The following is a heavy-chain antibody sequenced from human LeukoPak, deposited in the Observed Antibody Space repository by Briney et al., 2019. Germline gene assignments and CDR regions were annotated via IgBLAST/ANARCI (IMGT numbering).Heavy chain of an antibody. J-gene: IGHJ4*02. Sequence: ASVKVSCKASGYTFTSYAMHWVRQAPGQRLEWMGWINAGNGNTKFSQKFQGRVTITRDTSASTAYMELSSLRSEDTAVYYCATGIIRGSWVYYFDYWGQGTLVTVSS. CDR2: INAGNGNT. CDR1: GYTFTSYA. D-gene: IGHD6-6*01. V-gene: IGHV1-3*01. CDR3: ATGIIRGSWVYYFDY.